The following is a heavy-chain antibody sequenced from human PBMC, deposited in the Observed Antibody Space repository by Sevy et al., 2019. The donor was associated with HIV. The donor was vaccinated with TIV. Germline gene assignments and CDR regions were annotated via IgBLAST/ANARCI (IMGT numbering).Heavy chain of an antibody. CDR2: VSHSGET. CDR3: ARERLAGYKRSVLEDHGMDV. J-gene: IGHJ6*02. D-gene: IGHD3-9*01. Sequence: SETLSLTCSVSGGSVNNYDYYWTWIRLPPGRGLEWVGYVSHSGETKSNPSVGGRVSMSVDTSKNQFSLTLTSVTAADSAVYYCARERLAGYKRSVLEDHGMDVWGQGTTVTASS. CDR1: GGSVNNYDYY. V-gene: IGHV4-61*08.